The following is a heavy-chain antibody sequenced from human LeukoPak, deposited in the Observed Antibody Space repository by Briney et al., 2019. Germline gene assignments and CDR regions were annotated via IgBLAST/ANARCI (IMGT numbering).Heavy chain of an antibody. CDR1: GGSISSGSYY. Sequence: SETLSLTCTVSGGSISSGSYYWSWIRQPAGKGLEWIGSIYYSGSTYNPSLKSRVTISVDTSKNQFSLKLSSVTAADTAVYYCARHDRYSATRIDYWGQGTLVTVSS. CDR2: IYYSGST. V-gene: IGHV4-39*01. J-gene: IGHJ4*02. D-gene: IGHD2-21*01. CDR3: ARHDRYSATRIDY.